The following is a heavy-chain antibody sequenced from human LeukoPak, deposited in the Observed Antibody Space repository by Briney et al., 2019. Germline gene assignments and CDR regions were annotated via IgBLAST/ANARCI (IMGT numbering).Heavy chain of an antibody. J-gene: IGHJ4*02. Sequence: ASVKLSCKASGYAFTSYGISWVRQAPGQGLEWMGWISAYNGNTNYAQKLQGRVTMTTDTSTSTAYMELRSLRSDDTAVYYCARHQDIVVVPAATQFDYWGQGTLVTVSS. CDR1: GYAFTSYG. D-gene: IGHD2-2*01. CDR3: ARHQDIVVVPAATQFDY. V-gene: IGHV1-18*01. CDR2: ISAYNGNT.